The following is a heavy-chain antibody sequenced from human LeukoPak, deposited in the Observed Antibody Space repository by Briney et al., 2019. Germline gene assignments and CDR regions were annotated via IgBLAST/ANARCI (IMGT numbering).Heavy chain of an antibody. V-gene: IGHV1-18*01. J-gene: IGHJ6*03. D-gene: IGHD6-13*01. CDR1: GYTFTSYI. CDR2: INAYNGNT. Sequence: ASVKVSCKASGYTFTSYIISWVRQAPGQGREWMGWINAYNGNTDYAQRVQGRVTMTTDTSTSTAYMELRSLRSDDTAVYYCARDRHIAAAVYYYYMDVWGKGTPVTGSS. CDR3: ARDRHIAAAVYYYYMDV.